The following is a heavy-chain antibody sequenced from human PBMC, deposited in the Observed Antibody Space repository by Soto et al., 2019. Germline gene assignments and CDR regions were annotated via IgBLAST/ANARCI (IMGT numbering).Heavy chain of an antibody. V-gene: IGHV4-59*01. J-gene: IGHJ4*02. D-gene: IGHD6-19*01. CDR1: GGSISGSY. CDR2: VYYTGST. CDR3: ARSVAVPGAHIDY. Sequence: PSETLSLTCRVSGGSISGSYWSWMRQSPGKGLEWLGYVYYTGSTNYSPSLRSRVSISVDTSKNEFSLRPSSVTAADTAVYFCARSVAVPGAHIDYWGQGTQVTVSS.